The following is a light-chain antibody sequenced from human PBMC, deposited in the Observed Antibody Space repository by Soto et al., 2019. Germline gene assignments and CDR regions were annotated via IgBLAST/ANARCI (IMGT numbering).Light chain of an antibody. CDR2: EVS. J-gene: IGLJ1*01. Sequence: QSVLTQPPSASGSFGQSVTISCTGTSSDVGGYNYVSWYQQHPGKAPKLMIYEVSKRPSGVPDRFSGSKSGNTASLTISGLQAEDEADYYCCSYAGSPVFGTGTKVTVL. CDR3: CSYAGSPV. V-gene: IGLV2-8*01. CDR1: SSDVGGYNY.